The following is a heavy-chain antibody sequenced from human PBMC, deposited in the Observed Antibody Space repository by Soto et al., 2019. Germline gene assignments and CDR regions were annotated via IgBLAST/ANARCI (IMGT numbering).Heavy chain of an antibody. CDR2: IIPIFGTA. D-gene: IGHD6-19*01. J-gene: IGHJ6*02. Sequence: ASVKVSCKASRVAFSKFIVTWVRQAPGLGLEWVGGIIPIFGTANYAQKFQGRVTITADESTSTSYMEVNNLRSEDTAVYYCAKVRYSSPMGYYYGMDVWGQGTTVTVSS. CDR1: RVAFSKFI. V-gene: IGHV1-69*13. CDR3: AKVRYSSPMGYYYGMDV.